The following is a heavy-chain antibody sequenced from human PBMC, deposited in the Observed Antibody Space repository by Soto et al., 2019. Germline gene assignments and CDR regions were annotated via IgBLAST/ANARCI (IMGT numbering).Heavy chain of an antibody. CDR1: GGSINSGDYY. D-gene: IGHD5-12*01. CDR3: ARVKATLYRHYYFDY. CDR2: IYYTGGT. V-gene: IGHV4-30-4*01. Sequence: SETLSLTCSVSGGSINSGDYYWSWIRQPPGKGLEWIGYIYYTGGTFHNPSLKSRINISLDTSKNQFSLRLNSVTAADTAVYFCARVKATLYRHYYFDYWGQGTLVTVSS. J-gene: IGHJ4*02.